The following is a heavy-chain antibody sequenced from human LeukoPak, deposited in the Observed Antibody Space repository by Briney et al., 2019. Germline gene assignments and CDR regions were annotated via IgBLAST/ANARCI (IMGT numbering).Heavy chain of an antibody. CDR3: ASYCSSISCYRFDY. V-gene: IGHV3-7*01. CDR2: IKQDGSEK. J-gene: IGHJ4*02. D-gene: IGHD2-2*02. CDR1: GFTFSSYW. Sequence: GGSLRLSCAASGFTFSSYWMSWVRQAPGKGLEWVANIKQDGSEKDYVDSVKGRFTISRDNAKNSLYLQMNSLRAEDTAVYYCASYCSSISCYRFDYWGQGALATVSS.